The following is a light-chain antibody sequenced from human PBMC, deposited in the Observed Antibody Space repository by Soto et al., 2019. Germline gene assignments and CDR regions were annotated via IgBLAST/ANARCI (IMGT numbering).Light chain of an antibody. Sequence: QSVLTQPASVSGSPGQSMTISCTGTTSDVGGYNYVSWYQQHPGKAPKLMIYEVSNRPSGVSNRFSGSKSGNTASLTISGLQTSDEADYYCSSYTSGSTLVFGTGTKVTVL. CDR3: SSYTSGSTLV. V-gene: IGLV2-14*01. CDR1: TSDVGGYNY. CDR2: EVS. J-gene: IGLJ1*01.